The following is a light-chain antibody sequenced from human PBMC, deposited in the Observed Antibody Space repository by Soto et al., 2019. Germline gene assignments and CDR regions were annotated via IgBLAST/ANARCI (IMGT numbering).Light chain of an antibody. CDR3: SSYTSSGTGV. Sequence: QSALTQPASVSGSPGQSITISCTGTSSDVGGYNYVSWYQQHPGKAPTLMIYDVSYRPSGVSNRFSGSKSGNTASLTISGLQAEDEAVYYCSSYTSSGTGVFGGGTKLTVL. J-gene: IGLJ3*02. CDR1: SSDVGGYNY. CDR2: DVS. V-gene: IGLV2-14*03.